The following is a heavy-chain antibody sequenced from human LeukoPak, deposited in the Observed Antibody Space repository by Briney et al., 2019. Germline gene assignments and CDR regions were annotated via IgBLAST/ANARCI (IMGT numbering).Heavy chain of an antibody. CDR3: ARSTVVNLKHDH. V-gene: IGHV4-34*01. J-gene: IGHJ4*02. Sequence: PSETLSLTCAVYGGSFSGYYWSWIRQPPGKGLEWIGEINHSGSTNYNPSLKSRVTISVDTSKNQFSLKLSSVTAADTAVYYCARSTVVNLKHDHWGQGTLVTVSS. CDR1: GGSFSGYY. CDR2: INHSGST. D-gene: IGHD4-23*01.